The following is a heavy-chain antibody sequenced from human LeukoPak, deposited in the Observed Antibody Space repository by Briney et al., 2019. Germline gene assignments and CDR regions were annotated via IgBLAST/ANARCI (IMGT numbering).Heavy chain of an antibody. CDR2: IYTSGST. V-gene: IGHV4-61*02. Sequence: SQTLSLTCTVSGGSISSGSYYWSWIRQPAGKGLEWIGRIYTSGSTNYNPSLKSRVTISVDTSKNQFSLKLGSVTAADTAMYYCARESAYDYVWGSYPKNYFDYWGQGTLVTVSS. J-gene: IGHJ4*02. CDR3: ARESAYDYVWGSYPKNYFDY. CDR1: GGSISSGSYY. D-gene: IGHD3-16*02.